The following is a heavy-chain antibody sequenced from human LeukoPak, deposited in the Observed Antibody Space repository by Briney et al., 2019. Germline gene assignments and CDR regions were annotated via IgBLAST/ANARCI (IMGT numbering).Heavy chain of an antibody. CDR1: GGTFSSYA. Sequence: SVKVSCKASGGTFSSYAISWVRQARGKGLEGMGGIIPIFGTANYAQKFQGRVTITADESTSTAYMELSSLRSEDTAVYYCARGRGIQLWFRALDYWGQGTLVTVSS. J-gene: IGHJ4*02. CDR2: IIPIFGTA. V-gene: IGHV1-69*13. D-gene: IGHD5-18*01. CDR3: ARGRGIQLWFRALDY.